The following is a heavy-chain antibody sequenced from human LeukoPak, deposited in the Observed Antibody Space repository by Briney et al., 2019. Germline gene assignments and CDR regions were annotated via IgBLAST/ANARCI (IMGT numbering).Heavy chain of an antibody. Sequence: SETLSLTCTVSGGSISSYYWSWIRQPAGKGLEWIGRIYTSGSANYNPSLKSRVTISVDTSKNQFSLKLSSVTAADTAVYYCARLPSGRYFDWLLHDYWGQGTLVTVSS. CDR2: IYTSGSA. D-gene: IGHD3-9*01. CDR3: ARLPSGRYFDWLLHDY. V-gene: IGHV4-4*07. J-gene: IGHJ4*02. CDR1: GGSISSYY.